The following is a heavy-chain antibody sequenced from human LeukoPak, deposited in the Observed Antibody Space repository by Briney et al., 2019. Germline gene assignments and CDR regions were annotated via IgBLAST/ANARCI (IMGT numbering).Heavy chain of an antibody. V-gene: IGHV1-69*05. Sequence: SVNVSCKASARTFSSYAISWVRHAPGQGLEWMGGIIPIFGTANYAQKLQGRVKITTDESTSTAYMELSSLRSEDTAVYYCASDSAANYYYYYMEVWGKGTTVNVSS. D-gene: IGHD2-15*01. CDR3: ASDSAANYYYYYMEV. J-gene: IGHJ6*03. CDR1: ARTFSSYA. CDR2: IIPIFGTA.